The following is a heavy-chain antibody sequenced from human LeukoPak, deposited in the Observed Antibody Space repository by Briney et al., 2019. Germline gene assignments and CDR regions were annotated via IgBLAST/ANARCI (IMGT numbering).Heavy chain of an antibody. J-gene: IGHJ4*02. D-gene: IGHD1-26*01. Sequence: PGGSLRLSCAASGFTFRTYTLSWLRQAPGKGLEWVSYISSSSGTIYYADSVRGRITITRDNAKNSLYLQMNSLRAEDTAVYYCARDMYSGSYSLDYWGQGTLVTVSS. CDR2: ISSSSGTI. CDR1: GFTFRTYT. V-gene: IGHV3-48*04. CDR3: ARDMYSGSYSLDY.